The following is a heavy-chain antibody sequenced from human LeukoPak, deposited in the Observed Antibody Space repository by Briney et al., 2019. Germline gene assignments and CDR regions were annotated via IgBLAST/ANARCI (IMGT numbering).Heavy chain of an antibody. CDR3: ARFDILTGYYAP. J-gene: IGHJ5*02. D-gene: IGHD3-9*01. CDR1: GGSLSSGDYY. Sequence: SQTLSLTCTVSGGSLSSGDYYWSWIRQPPGRGLEWIGYIYYSVSTYYNPSLKSRVTISVYTSKHQFSLKLSSATASDTAVYYCARFDILTGYYAPWGQGTLVTVSS. CDR2: IYYSVST. V-gene: IGHV4-30-4*01.